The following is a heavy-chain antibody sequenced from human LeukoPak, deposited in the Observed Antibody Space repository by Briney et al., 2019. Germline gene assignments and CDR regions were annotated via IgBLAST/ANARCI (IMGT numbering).Heavy chain of an antibody. CDR2: IYTSGST. D-gene: IGHD3-10*01. CDR3: ARDSIGD. V-gene: IGHV4-39*07. Sequence: SETLSLTCTVSGGSISSSSYYWGWIRQPPGKGLEWIGRIYTSGSTNYNPSLKSRVTMSVDTSKNQFSLKLSSVTAADTAVYYCARDSIGDWGQGTLVTVSS. J-gene: IGHJ4*02. CDR1: GGSISSSSYY.